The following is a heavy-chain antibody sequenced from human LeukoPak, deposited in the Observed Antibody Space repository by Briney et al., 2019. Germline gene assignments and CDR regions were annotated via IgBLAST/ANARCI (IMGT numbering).Heavy chain of an antibody. Sequence: SETLSLTCAVYGGSFSGYYWSWIRQPPGKGLEWIGEINHSGNTNYNPSLKSRVTISVDTSKNQFSLKLSSVTAADTAVYYCARARRRFDPWGQGTLVTVSS. V-gene: IGHV4-34*01. CDR1: GGSFSGYY. J-gene: IGHJ5*02. CDR2: INHSGNT. CDR3: ARARRRFDP.